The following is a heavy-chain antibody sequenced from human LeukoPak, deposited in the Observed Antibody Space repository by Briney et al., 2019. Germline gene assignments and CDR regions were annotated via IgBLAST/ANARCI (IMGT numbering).Heavy chain of an antibody. Sequence: PSETLSLTCTVSGGSISSSSCYWGWIRQPPGKGLEWIGSFYYSKNTYYNPSLKSRVIISVDTSKNQFSLKLSSVTAADTGVYYCARHDCSSMSCYISFPFDYWGQGILVTVSS. CDR1: GGSISSSSCY. CDR3: ARHDCSSMSCYISFPFDY. J-gene: IGHJ4*02. D-gene: IGHD2-2*02. CDR2: FYYSKNT. V-gene: IGHV4-39*01.